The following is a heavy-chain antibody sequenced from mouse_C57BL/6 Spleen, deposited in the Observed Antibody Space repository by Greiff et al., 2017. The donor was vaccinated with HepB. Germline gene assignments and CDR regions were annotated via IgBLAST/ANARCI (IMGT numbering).Heavy chain of an antibody. V-gene: IGHV5-4*01. CDR2: ISDGGSYT. D-gene: IGHD2-3*01. J-gene: IGHJ1*03. Sequence: DVKLVESGGGLVKPGGSLKLSCAASGFTFSSYAMSWVRQTPEKRLEWVATISDGGSYTYYPDNVKGRFTISRDNAKNNLYLQMSHLKSEDTAMYYCARDRDGYYHYWYFDVWGTGTTVTVSS. CDR3: ARDRDGYYHYWYFDV. CDR1: GFTFSSYA.